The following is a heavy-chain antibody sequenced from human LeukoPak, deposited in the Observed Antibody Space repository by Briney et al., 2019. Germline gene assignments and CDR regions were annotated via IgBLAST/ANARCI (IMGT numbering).Heavy chain of an antibody. CDR1: GFTFSSYS. CDR2: ISGSSGTI. CDR3: ARGIIAVAAASGF. Sequence: GGSLRLSCAASGFTFSSYSVNWVRQAPGKGLEWVSYISGSSGTIYYADSVKGRFTISRDNAKNSLYLQMNSLRAEDTAVYYCARGIIAVAAASGFWGQGTLVTVSS. D-gene: IGHD6-19*01. V-gene: IGHV3-48*01. J-gene: IGHJ4*02.